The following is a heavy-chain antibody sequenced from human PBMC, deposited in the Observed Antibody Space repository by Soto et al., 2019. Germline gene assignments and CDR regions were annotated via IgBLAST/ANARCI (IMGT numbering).Heavy chain of an antibody. CDR1: GYSFTSYW. D-gene: IGHD3-22*01. CDR3: ARHNSHYYDSSGYYGLYYGMDV. V-gene: IGHV5-51*01. CDR2: IYPGDSDT. J-gene: IGHJ6*02. Sequence: PGESLKISCKGSGYSFTSYWIGWVRQMPGKGLEWMGIIYPGDSDTRYSPSFQGQVTISADKSISTAHLQWSSLKASDTAMYYCARHNSHYYDSSGYYGLYYGMDVWGQGTTVTVSS.